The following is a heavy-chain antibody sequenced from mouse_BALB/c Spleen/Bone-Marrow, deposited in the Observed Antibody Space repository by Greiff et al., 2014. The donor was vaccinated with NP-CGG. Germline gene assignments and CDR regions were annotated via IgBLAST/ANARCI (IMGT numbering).Heavy chain of an antibody. CDR2: IRNKANGYTT. J-gene: IGHJ4*01. CDR3: ARSLDPRAMDY. V-gene: IGHV7-3*02. D-gene: IGHD2-10*02. CDR1: GFTFTDYY. Sequence: EVQLVESGGGLVQPGGSLRLSCATSGFTFTDYYMSWVRQPPGKALEWLGFIRNKANGYTTEYSASVKGRFTISRDNSQSILYLQMNTLRAEDSATYYCARSLDPRAMDYWGQGTSVTVSS.